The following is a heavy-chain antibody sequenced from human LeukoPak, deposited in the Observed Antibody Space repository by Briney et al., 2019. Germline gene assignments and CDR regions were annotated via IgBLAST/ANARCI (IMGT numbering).Heavy chain of an antibody. D-gene: IGHD6-13*01. CDR1: GYPFSAYF. Sequence: GASVKVSCKASGYPFSAYFMHWVRQAPGQGLEWMGWINPNSGGTNYAQKFQGWVTMTRDTSISTAYMELSRLRSDDTAVYYCARGGIYSSSWYGFTDAFDIWGQGTMVTVSS. CDR3: ARGGIYSSSWYGFTDAFDI. CDR2: INPNSGGT. J-gene: IGHJ3*02. V-gene: IGHV1-2*04.